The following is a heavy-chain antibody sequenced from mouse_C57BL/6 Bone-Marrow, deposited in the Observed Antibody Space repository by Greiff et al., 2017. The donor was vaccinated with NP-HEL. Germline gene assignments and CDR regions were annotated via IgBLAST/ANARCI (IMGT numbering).Heavy chain of an antibody. D-gene: IGHD1-1*01. CDR3: AREGDYYGSSIDY. V-gene: IGHV1-69*01. Sequence: VQLQQPGAELVMPGASVKLSCKASGYTFTSYWMHWVKQRPGQGLEWIGEIDPSDSYTNYNQKFKGKSTLTVDKSSSTAYMQLSSLTSEDSAVYYCAREGDYYGSSIDYWGQGTTLTVSS. CDR2: IDPSDSYT. J-gene: IGHJ2*01. CDR1: GYTFTSYW.